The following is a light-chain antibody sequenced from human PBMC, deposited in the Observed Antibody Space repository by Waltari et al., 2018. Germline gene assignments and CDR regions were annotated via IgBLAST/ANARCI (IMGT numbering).Light chain of an antibody. V-gene: IGKV4-1*01. CDR3: QQSYSIPLT. Sequence: DIVMTQAPDSLAVSLGERATINCKASQSVLYSSNNKNYLSWYQQKPGQPHKLLIYWASTREAGVPDRFSGSGSGTDFTLTSSSLQAEDVAVYYCQQSYSIPLTFGGGTKVEIK. CDR2: WAS. J-gene: IGKJ4*01. CDR1: QSVLYSSNNKNY.